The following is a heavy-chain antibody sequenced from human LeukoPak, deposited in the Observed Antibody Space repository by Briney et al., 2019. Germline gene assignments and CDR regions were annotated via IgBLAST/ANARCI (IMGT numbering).Heavy chain of an antibody. CDR1: GGSFSGYY. D-gene: IGHD6-13*01. CDR3: ARAFLAAAGRKPAFDI. Sequence: SVTLSLTCAVYGGSFSGYYWSWVRQPPGKGLEWIGEINHSGSTNYNPSLKSRVTISVDTSKNQFSLKLSSVTAADTAVYYCARAFLAAAGRKPAFDIWGQGTMVTVSS. V-gene: IGHV4-34*01. CDR2: INHSGST. J-gene: IGHJ3*02.